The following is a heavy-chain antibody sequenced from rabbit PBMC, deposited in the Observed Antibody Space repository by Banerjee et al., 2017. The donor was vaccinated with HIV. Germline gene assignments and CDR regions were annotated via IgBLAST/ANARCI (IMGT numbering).Heavy chain of an antibody. CDR1: GIDFSSYYY. CDR2: IYAGSSGSA. J-gene: IGHJ4*01. CDR3: ARDLAGVIGWNFNL. Sequence: QSLEESGGDLVKPGASLTLTCTASGIDFSSYYYMCWVRRAPGKGPEWIACIYAGSSGSAMYASWAKGRFTISKTSTTTVTLQMASLTAADTATYFCARDLAGVIGWNFNLGGPGTL. D-gene: IGHD1-1*01. V-gene: IGHV1S40*01.